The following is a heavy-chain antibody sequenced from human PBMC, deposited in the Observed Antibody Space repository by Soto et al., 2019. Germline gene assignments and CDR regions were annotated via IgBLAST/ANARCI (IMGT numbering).Heavy chain of an antibody. D-gene: IGHD3-9*01. V-gene: IGHV4-4*07. CDR2: IYTSGST. J-gene: IGHJ4*02. CDR1: GGSISSYY. CDR3: ARIGSDILTGGVDY. Sequence: SETLSLTCTVSGGSISSYYWSWIRQPAGKGLEWIGRIYTSGSTNYNPSLKSRVTMSVDTSKNQFSLKLSSVTAADTAVYYCARIGSDILTGGVDYWGQGTLVTASS.